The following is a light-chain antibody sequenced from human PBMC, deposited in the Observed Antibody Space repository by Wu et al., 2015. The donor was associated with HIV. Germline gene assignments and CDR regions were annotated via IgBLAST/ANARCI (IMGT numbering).Light chain of an antibody. CDR3: QQRSDWPQLT. Sequence: ETVLTQSPATLSLSPGERATLSCRASQSVSSSYLAWYQQKPGQAPRLLIYDASNRATGIPARFSGSGSGTDFTLTISSLEPEDSAVYYCQQRSDWPQLTFGGGTKVEIK. V-gene: IGKV3-11*01. J-gene: IGKJ4*01. CDR2: DAS. CDR1: QSVSSSY.